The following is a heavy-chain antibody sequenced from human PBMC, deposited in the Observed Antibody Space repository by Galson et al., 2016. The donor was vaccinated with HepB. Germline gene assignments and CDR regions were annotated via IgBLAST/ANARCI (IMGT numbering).Heavy chain of an antibody. CDR3: ARSPQWLEHFDY. V-gene: IGHV1-46*01. CDR2: IHPTGSST. Sequence: SVKVSCKASGYTFTNYYMHWVRQAPGQGLQWMGIIHPTGSSTSYAQKFQGRVTLTRDTSTSTVYMELSSLRSEDTAVYYCARSPQWLEHFDYWGQGTLVTVSS. J-gene: IGHJ4*02. CDR1: GYTFTNYY. D-gene: IGHD6-19*01.